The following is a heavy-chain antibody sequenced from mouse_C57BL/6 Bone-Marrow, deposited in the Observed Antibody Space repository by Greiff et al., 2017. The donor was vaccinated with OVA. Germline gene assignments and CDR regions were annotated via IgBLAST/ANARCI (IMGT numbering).Heavy chain of an antibody. CDR1: GFSLTSYG. D-gene: IGHD3-1*01. CDR3: ARHSSGYGLAY. V-gene: IGHV2-2*01. J-gene: IGHJ3*01. Sequence: VKLMESGPGLVQPSQSLSITCTVSGFSLTSYGVHWVRQSPGKGLEWLGVIWSGGSTDYNAAFISRLSISKDNSKSQVFFKMNSLQADDTAIYYCARHSSGYGLAYWGQGTLVTVSA. CDR2: IWSGGST.